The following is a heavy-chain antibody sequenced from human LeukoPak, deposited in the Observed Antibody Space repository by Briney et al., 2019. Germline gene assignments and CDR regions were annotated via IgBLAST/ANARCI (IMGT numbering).Heavy chain of an antibody. CDR2: ISNIGTSI. CDR1: GFTFSRYS. Sequence: GGSLRLSCAVSGFTFSRYSMNWVRQAPGKGLEWVSSISNIGTSIYYADSVKGRFTISRDNAKNSPYLQMDSLRAEDTAVYYCAPEDTAMVEHLDFDYWGQGTLVTVSS. D-gene: IGHD5-18*01. J-gene: IGHJ4*02. V-gene: IGHV3-21*01. CDR3: APEDTAMVEHLDFDY.